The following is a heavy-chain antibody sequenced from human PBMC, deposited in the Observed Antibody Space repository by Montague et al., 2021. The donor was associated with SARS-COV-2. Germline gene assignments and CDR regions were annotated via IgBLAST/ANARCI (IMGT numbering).Heavy chain of an antibody. CDR1: GDNVSINTAT. D-gene: IGHD2-15*01. Sequence: CAISGDNVSINTATWNWIRQSPSRGLECLGRTYYRSKWYHDYALSLKSRITINPDTSKNQFSLQLSSVAPEDTAVFYCARTTTRMLYPENAFDIWGQGTMVTVSS. CDR2: TYYRSKWYH. CDR3: ARTTTRMLYPENAFDI. J-gene: IGHJ3*02. V-gene: IGHV6-1*01.